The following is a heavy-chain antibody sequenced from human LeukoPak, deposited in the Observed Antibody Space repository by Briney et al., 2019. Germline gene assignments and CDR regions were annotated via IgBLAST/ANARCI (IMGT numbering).Heavy chain of an antibody. Sequence: SETLSLTCTVSGGFISSSSYYWGWIRQPPGKGLEWIGSIYYSGSTYYNPSLKRRVTISVDTSKNQFSQKLSSVTAADTAVYYCARKGGSGWTGNWFDPWGQGTLVTVSS. J-gene: IGHJ5*02. V-gene: IGHV4-39*01. D-gene: IGHD6-19*01. CDR3: ARKGGSGWTGNWFDP. CDR2: IYYSGST. CDR1: GGFISSSSYY.